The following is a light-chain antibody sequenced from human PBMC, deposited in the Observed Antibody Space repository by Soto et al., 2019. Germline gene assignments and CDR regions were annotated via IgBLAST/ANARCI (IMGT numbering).Light chain of an antibody. CDR3: MQALQTPWT. CDR2: LGS. CDR1: QSLLHSNGYNY. V-gene: IGKV2-28*01. J-gene: IGKJ1*01. Sequence: DLVMTQSPLSLAVTPGEPASISCRSSQSLLHSNGYNYLDWYLQKPGQSPQLLIYLGSNRASGVPDRFSGSGSGTEFTLKISRVEAEDVGVYYCMQALQTPWTFGQGTKVEIK.